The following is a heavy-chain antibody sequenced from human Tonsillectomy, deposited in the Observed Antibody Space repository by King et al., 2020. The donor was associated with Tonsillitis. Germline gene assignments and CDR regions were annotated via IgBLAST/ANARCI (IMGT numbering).Heavy chain of an antibody. J-gene: IGHJ4*02. V-gene: IGHV3-30*18. Sequence: QLVQSGGGVVQPGRSLRLSCAASGFTFSSYGMHWVRQAPGKRLEWVAVISYDGSNEHYADSVKGRFTISRDNSKNMLYLQMNSLRAEATAVYYCVKDRETGGGCDPDYSDYWGQGTLGTVSS. D-gene: IGHD6-19*01. CDR1: GFTFSSYG. CDR3: VKDRETGGGCDPDYSDY. CDR2: ISYDGSNE.